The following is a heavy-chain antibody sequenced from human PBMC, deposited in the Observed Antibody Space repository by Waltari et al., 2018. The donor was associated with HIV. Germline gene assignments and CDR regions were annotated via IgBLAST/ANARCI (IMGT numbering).Heavy chain of an antibody. CDR3: AKTYYGPTSYYNVGAFDV. V-gene: IGHV1-2*02. D-gene: IGHD3-10*01. CDR1: GYTFNSFS. Sequence: VQLVQSGAQVKEPGDSVKVSCRAAGYTFNSFSLHLVRQAPGQGLQWVGFINPCSGGINYAQKFRGRVTLTRDIAIDTSFMELTGLGSDDTAVYYCAKTYYGPTSYYNVGAFDVWGQGTMVSVSS. J-gene: IGHJ3*01. CDR2: INPCSGGI.